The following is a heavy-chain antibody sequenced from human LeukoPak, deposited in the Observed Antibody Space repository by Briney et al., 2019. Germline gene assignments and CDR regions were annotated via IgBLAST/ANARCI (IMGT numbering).Heavy chain of an antibody. J-gene: IGHJ4*02. CDR2: VNPNGGST. CDR1: GYTFTRYL. CDR3: ASEAGYSSGRDY. Sequence: VASVKVSCKASGYTFTRYLIHWVRQAPGQGLEWVGRVNPNGGSTIYAQRFQGRVTMTWDRSTNTVYMELSSLRSEDTAVYYCASEAGYSSGRDYWGQGTLVTVSS. V-gene: IGHV1-46*01. D-gene: IGHD6-19*01.